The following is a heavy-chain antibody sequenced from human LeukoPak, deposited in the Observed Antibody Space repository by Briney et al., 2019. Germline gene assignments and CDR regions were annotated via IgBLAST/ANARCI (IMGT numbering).Heavy chain of an antibody. D-gene: IGHD1-1*01. CDR2: IYSTTAS. V-gene: IGHV4-39*02. Sequence: PSETLSLTCTVSGRSVSSMSHFWGWIRQPPGKGLEWIGSIYSTTASYYNPSLGSRVTVSADTSKNQLSLELTSVTAAYTGVYYCARGIWNDYYFDYWGQRTLVTVSS. CDR3: ARGIWNDYYFDY. CDR1: GRSVSSMSHF. J-gene: IGHJ4*02.